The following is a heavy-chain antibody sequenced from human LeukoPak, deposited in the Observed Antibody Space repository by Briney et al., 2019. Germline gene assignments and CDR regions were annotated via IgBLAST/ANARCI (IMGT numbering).Heavy chain of an antibody. CDR2: MSSDNGNT. J-gene: IGHJ6*03. Sequence: GASVKVSCKTSGHSMNTFGITWVRQAPGQGLEWIWWMSSDNGNTNYADKFQGRVSITRDTSRTTAYMELRSLRSDDTAVYFCANVAKGRYFFYYMDVWGAGTTVTVSS. CDR1: GHSMNTFG. V-gene: IGHV1-18*01. CDR3: ANVAKGRYFFYYMDV. D-gene: IGHD5-12*01.